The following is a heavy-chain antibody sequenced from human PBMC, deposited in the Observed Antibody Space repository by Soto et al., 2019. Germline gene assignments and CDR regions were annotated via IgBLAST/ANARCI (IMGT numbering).Heavy chain of an antibody. D-gene: IGHD3-10*01. J-gene: IGHJ4*02. CDR2: ISGSAGNT. CDR3: AKDSLPRSYGPPFDY. V-gene: IGHV3-23*01. Sequence: EVQLLESGGGLVQPGGSLRLSCAASGFTLSSYAMSWVRQAPGKGLEWVSGISGSAGNTKYADSVKGRFTISRDNSKNTLYLQMKSLRAEDTAVYFCAKDSLPRSYGPPFDYWGQGTLVTVSS. CDR1: GFTLSSYA.